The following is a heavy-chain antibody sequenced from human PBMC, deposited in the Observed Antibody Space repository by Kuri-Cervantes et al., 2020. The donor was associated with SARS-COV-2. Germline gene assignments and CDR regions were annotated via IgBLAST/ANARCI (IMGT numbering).Heavy chain of an antibody. CDR3: ASVLWLTTKVVNWFDP. D-gene: IGHD5-18*01. CDR1: GYTLTELS. CDR2: ISAYNGNT. Sequence: ASVKVSCKVSGYTLTELSMHWVRQAPGKGLEWMGWISAYNGNTNYAQKFQGRVTITADKSTSTAYMELSSLRSEDTAVYYCASVLWLTTKVVNWFDPWGQGTLVTVSS. V-gene: IGHV1-24*01. J-gene: IGHJ5*02.